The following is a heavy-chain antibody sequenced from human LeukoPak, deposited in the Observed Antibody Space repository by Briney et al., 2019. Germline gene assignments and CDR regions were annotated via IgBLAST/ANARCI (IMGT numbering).Heavy chain of an antibody. CDR3: ARGLVQQLVRRGRQYYFDY. J-gene: IGHJ4*02. CDR1: GYTFTSYY. V-gene: IGHV1-46*01. D-gene: IGHD6-13*01. CDR2: INPSGGST. Sequence: ASVKVSCKASGYTFTSYYMHWVRQAPGQGLEWMGIINPSGGSTNYAQKFQDRVTKTRDTSTSTVYMELTSLRSEDTAVYYCARGLVQQLVRRGRQYYFDYWGQGTLVTVSS.